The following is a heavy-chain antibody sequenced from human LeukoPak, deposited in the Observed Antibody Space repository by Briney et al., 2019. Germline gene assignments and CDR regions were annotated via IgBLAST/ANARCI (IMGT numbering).Heavy chain of an antibody. CDR2: INHSGST. CDR3: ARHLPGIAAADPSGYFDY. CDR1: GGSFSGYY. Sequence: KTSETLSLTCAVYGGSFSGYYWSWIRQPPGKGLEWIGEINHSGSTNYNPSLKSRVTISVDTSKNQFSLKLSSVTAADTAVYYCARHLPGIAAADPSGYFDYRGQGTLVTVSS. D-gene: IGHD6-13*01. J-gene: IGHJ4*02. V-gene: IGHV4-34*01.